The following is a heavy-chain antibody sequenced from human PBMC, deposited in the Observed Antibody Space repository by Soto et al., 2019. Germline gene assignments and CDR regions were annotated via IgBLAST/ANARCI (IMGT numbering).Heavy chain of an antibody. CDR2: INPSGGST. CDR3: AREGCSSTICYNPGHYYGMEV. J-gene: IGHJ6*02. Sequence: ASVKVSCKASGYTFTSYYMHWVRQAPGQGLEWMGIINPSGGSTSYAQKFQGRVTMTRDTSTSTVYMELSSLRSEDTAVYYCAREGCSSTICYNPGHYYGMEVWGQGTTVTVSS. D-gene: IGHD2-2*02. V-gene: IGHV1-46*01. CDR1: GYTFTSYY.